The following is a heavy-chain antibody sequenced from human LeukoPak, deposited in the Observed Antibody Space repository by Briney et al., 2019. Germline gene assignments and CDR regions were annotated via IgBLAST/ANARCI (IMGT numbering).Heavy chain of an antibody. CDR3: TRQKDSSGLSFYYYYYMDV. Sequence: SGGSLRLSCAASGFTFSGSAMHWVRQASGKGLEWVGRIRSKANSYATAYAASVKGRFTISIDDSKNTAYLQMNSLKTEDTAVYYCTRQKDSSGLSFYYYYYMDVWGKGTTVTVSS. CDR1: GFTFSGSA. V-gene: IGHV3-73*01. CDR2: IRSKANSYAT. J-gene: IGHJ6*03. D-gene: IGHD6-19*01.